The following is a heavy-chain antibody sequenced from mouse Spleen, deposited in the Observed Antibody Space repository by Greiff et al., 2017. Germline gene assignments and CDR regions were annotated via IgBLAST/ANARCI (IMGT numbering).Heavy chain of an antibody. CDR3: ARSGLGLAWFAY. CDR2: IYPGSGNT. V-gene: IGHV1-76*01. CDR1: GYTFTDYY. Sequence: QVQLQQSGAELVRPGASVKLSCKASGYTFTDYYINWVKQRPGQGLEWIARIYPGSGNTYYNEKFKGKATLTAEKSSSTAYMQLSSLTSEDSAVYFCARSGLGLAWFAYWGQGTLVTVSA. D-gene: IGHD4-1*01. J-gene: IGHJ3*01.